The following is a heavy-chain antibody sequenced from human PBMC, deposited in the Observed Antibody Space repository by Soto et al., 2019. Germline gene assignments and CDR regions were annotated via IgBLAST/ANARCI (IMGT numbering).Heavy chain of an antibody. J-gene: IGHJ6*02. V-gene: IGHV3-30*03. CDR1: GFTFSSYG. CDR3: ARGVQLWYGMDV. D-gene: IGHD2-21*01. Sequence: GGSLRLSCAASGFTFSSYGMHWVRQAPGKGLEWVAVISYDGSDKYYADSVKGRFAISRDNSKNTLSLEVNSLRAEDTAVHYCARGVQLWYGMDVWGQGTTVTVSS. CDR2: ISYDGSDK.